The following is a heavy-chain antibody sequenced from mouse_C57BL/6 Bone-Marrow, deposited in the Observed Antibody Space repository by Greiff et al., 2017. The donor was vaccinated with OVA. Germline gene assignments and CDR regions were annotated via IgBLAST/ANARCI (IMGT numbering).Heavy chain of an antibody. Sequence: EVQLQQSGPELVKPGASVKIPCKASGYTFTDYNMDWVKQSHGKSLEWIGDINPNNGGTIYNQKFKGKATLTVDTSSSTAYMELRSLTSENTAVYYCARGRYRNAMDYWGQGTSVTVSS. D-gene: IGHD2-14*01. CDR2: INPNNGGT. CDR3: ARGRYRNAMDY. V-gene: IGHV1-18*01. CDR1: GYTFTDYN. J-gene: IGHJ4*01.